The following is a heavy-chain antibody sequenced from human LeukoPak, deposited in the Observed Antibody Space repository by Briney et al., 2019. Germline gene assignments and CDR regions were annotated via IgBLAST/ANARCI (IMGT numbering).Heavy chain of an antibody. CDR1: GGSISSYY. CDR2: IYYSGST. CDR3: ARQKRGYGSGSYPDY. J-gene: IGHJ4*02. D-gene: IGHD3-10*01. V-gene: IGHV4-59*01. Sequence: SETLSLTCTVSGGSISSYYWSWIRQPPGKGLEWIGYIYYSGSTNYNPFLKSRVTISVDTSKNQFSLKLSSVTAADTAVYYCARQKRGYGSGSYPDYWGQGTLVTVSS.